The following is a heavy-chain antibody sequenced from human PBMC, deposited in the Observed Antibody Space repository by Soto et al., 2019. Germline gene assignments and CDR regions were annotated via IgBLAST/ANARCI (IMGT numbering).Heavy chain of an antibody. Sequence: QVQLQESGPGLVEPSGTLSLTCFVSGDSINNTYWWSWVRQAPGKGLEWIGEIFHPGGKSYMPSLRGRITLSVDTSKNQFSLKLTSVTAADTAVYYCARAVYCTTANCWDDFHYYNIDVWGQGTAVTVSS. D-gene: IGHD2-2*01. V-gene: IGHV4-4*02. CDR3: ARAVYCTTANCWDDFHYYNIDV. CDR1: GDSINNTYW. CDR2: IFHPGGK. J-gene: IGHJ6*02.